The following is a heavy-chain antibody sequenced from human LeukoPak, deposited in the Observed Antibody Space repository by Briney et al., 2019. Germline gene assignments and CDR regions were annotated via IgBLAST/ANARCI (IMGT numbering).Heavy chain of an antibody. CDR3: AREGACSSGYSTSVDY. V-gene: IGHV1-2*02. CDR1: GYIFTGYY. J-gene: IGHJ4*02. CDR2: INPNSGGT. D-gene: IGHD3-22*01. Sequence: GSSVNVSCKASGYIFTGYYMHWVRQAPGQRLEWMGWINPNSGGTNYAQKFQGRVTMTRDTCISTAYMELSRLRSDDTAVYYCAREGACSSGYSTSVDYWGQGTLVTVSS.